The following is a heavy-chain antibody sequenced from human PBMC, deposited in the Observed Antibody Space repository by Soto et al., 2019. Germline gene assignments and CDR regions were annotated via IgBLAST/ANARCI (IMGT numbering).Heavy chain of an antibody. CDR2: LSWNSGTI. D-gene: IGHD6-19*01. J-gene: IGHJ4*02. CDR1: GFTFDDYA. CDR3: AKAESSGWYYSLDY. V-gene: IGHV3-9*01. Sequence: EVQLVESGGGLVQPGKSLRLSCAASGFTFDDYAMHWVRQVPGKGLEWVSGLSWNSGTIDYADSVKGRFTISRDNAKNSLQLQMNSPKPEDTAFYYCAKAESSGWYYSLDYWGQGTLVTVSS.